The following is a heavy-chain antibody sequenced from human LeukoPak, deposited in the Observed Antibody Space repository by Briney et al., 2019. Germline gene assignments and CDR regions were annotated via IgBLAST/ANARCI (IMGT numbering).Heavy chain of an antibody. CDR3: ATGVLSQQLGPDFDY. CDR2: FDPEDGGT. V-gene: IGHV1-24*01. J-gene: IGHJ4*02. D-gene: IGHD6-13*01. Sequence: ASVKVSCKVSGYTLTELSMHWVRQAPGKGLEWMGGFDPEDGGTIYAQKFQGRVTMTEDTSTDTAYMELSSLRSEDTAVYYCATGVLSQQLGPDFDYWGQGTLVTVSS. CDR1: GYTLTELS.